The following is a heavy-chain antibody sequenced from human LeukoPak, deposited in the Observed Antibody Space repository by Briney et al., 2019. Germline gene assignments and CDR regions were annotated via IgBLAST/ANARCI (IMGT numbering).Heavy chain of an antibody. CDR1: GFTFSSYA. Sequence: GGSLRLSCAASGFTFSSYAMSWVRQAPGKGLEWVSAISGSGGSTYYADSVKGRFTISRDNSKNTLYVQMNSLRAEDTAVYYCAKDTYGSGSYFYWGQGTLVTVSS. V-gene: IGHV3-23*01. CDR3: AKDTYGSGSYFY. CDR2: ISGSGGST. J-gene: IGHJ4*02. D-gene: IGHD3-10*01.